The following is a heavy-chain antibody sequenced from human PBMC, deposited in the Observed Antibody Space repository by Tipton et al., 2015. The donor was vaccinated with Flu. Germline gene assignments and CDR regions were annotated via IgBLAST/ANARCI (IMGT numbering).Heavy chain of an antibody. Sequence: TLSLTCTVSGGSISSYYWTWIRQTPGKGLEWIGYVYYSGETKYNPSLKSRVTMSVDKSKDHFSLRLTSVTAADTAVYYCARDSYISPRFLDYWGQGILVTASS. CDR3: ARDSYISPRFLDY. V-gene: IGHV4-59*01. CDR1: GGSISSYY. CDR2: VYYSGET. D-gene: IGHD3-3*01. J-gene: IGHJ4*02.